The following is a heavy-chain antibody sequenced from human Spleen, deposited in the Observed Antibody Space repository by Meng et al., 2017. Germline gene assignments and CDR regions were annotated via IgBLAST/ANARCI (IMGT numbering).Heavy chain of an antibody. Sequence: SVKVSCKASGGTFSSYAISWVRQAPGQGLEWMGGIIPIFGTANYAQKFQGRVTITADESTSTAYMELSSLRSEDTAVYYCARDFGAYYDSSGYFYSAFEIWGQGTMVTVSS. D-gene: IGHD3-22*01. CDR1: GGTFSSYA. CDR2: IIPIFGTA. J-gene: IGHJ3*02. CDR3: ARDFGAYYDSSGYFYSAFEI. V-gene: IGHV1-69*13.